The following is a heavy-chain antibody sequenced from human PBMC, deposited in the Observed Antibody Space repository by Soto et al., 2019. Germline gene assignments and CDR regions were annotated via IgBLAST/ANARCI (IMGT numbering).Heavy chain of an antibody. Sequence: QVQLVESGGGVVQPGTSLRLSCVGSGFTFRSYVIHWVRQAPGKGLEWVALTSYDGSNNFYGDSVKGRFTSSRDNSRNTVELQMDSLRLEDKALYYCARWGTTGGLDVWGQGTLVCVSS. J-gene: IGHJ4*02. V-gene: IGHV3-33*05. D-gene: IGHD3-16*01. CDR2: TSYDGSNN. CDR3: ARWGTTGGLDV. CDR1: GFTFRSYV.